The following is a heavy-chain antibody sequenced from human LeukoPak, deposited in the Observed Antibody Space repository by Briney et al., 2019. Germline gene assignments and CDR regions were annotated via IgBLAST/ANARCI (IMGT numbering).Heavy chain of an antibody. V-gene: IGHV4-61*01. D-gene: IGHD4-23*01. CDR3: ARDNTVVTDAFDI. Sequence: PSETLSLTCTVSGGSIRSTTYYWGWIRQPPGKGLEWIGYIYYSGSTNYNPSLKSRVTISVDTSKNQFSLKLSSVTAADTAVYYCARDNTVVTDAFDIWGQGTMVTVSS. CDR2: IYYSGST. J-gene: IGHJ3*02. CDR1: GGSIRSTTYY.